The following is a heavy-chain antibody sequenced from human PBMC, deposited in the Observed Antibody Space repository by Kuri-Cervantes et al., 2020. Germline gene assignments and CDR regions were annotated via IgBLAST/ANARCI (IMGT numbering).Heavy chain of an antibody. CDR3: ARDLGIAVAGG. D-gene: IGHD6-19*01. CDR2: ISSSSSYI. Sequence: GESLKISCAASGFTFSSYSMNWVRQAPGKGLEWVSYISSSSSYIYYADSVKGRFTISRDNAKNSLYLQMNSLRAEDTAVYYCARDLGIAVAGGWGQGTLVTVSS. J-gene: IGHJ4*02. V-gene: IGHV3-21*03. CDR1: GFTFSSYS.